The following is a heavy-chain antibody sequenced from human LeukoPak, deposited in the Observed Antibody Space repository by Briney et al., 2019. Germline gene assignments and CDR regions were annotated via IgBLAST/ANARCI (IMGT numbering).Heavy chain of an antibody. CDR3: ATILGDYYDSSGYYIPDWYYFDY. CDR2: IYHSGST. D-gene: IGHD3-22*01. J-gene: IGHJ4*02. CDR1: GGSISSGGYY. V-gene: IGHV4-30-2*01. Sequence: SETLSLTCTVSGGSISSGGYYWSWIRQPPGKGLEWIGYIYHSGSTYYNPSLKSRVTISVDTSKNQFSLKLSSVTAADTAVYYCATILGDYYDSSGYYIPDWYYFDYWGQGTLVTVSS.